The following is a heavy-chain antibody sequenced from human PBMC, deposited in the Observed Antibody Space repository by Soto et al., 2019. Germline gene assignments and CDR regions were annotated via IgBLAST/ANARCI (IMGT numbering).Heavy chain of an antibody. Sequence: GESLKISCKGSGYSFTSYWIGWVRQMPGKGLEWMGIIYPGDSDTRYSPSFQGQVTISADKSISTAYLQWSSLKASDTAMYYCARHLTDSGSDSDAFDIWGQGTMVTVSS. V-gene: IGHV5-51*01. CDR1: GYSFTSYW. D-gene: IGHD1-26*01. J-gene: IGHJ3*02. CDR3: ARHLTDSGSDSDAFDI. CDR2: IYPGDSDT.